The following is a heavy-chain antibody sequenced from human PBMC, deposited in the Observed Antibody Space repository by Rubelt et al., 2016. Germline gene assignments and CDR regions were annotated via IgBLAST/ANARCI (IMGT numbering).Heavy chain of an antibody. Sequence: EVQLVESGGGLVQPGGSLRLSCAASGFTFSSHWMSWVRQAPGKGLVWVSRIKSDGSTTSYADSVKGRFTISRDNAKNTLYLQRNSLREEEKAVYDCAGGWELLNNWGQGTLVTVSS. CDR3: AGGWELLNN. V-gene: IGHV3-74*02. D-gene: IGHD1-26*01. J-gene: IGHJ4*02. CDR1: GFTFSSHW. CDR2: IKSDGSTT.